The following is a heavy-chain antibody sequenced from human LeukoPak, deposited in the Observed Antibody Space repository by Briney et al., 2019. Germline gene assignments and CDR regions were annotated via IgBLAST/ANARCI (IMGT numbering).Heavy chain of an antibody. J-gene: IGHJ4*02. V-gene: IGHV1-46*01. CDR3: AIYPIVVVPAAILDY. CDR2: INPSGGST. D-gene: IGHD2-2*01. CDR1: GYTFTSYY. Sequence: ASVKVSCKASGYTFTSYYMHWVRQAPGQELEWMGIINPSGGSTSYAQKFQGRVTMTRDTSTSTVYMELSSLRSEDTAVYYCAIYPIVVVPAAILDYWGQGTLVTVSS.